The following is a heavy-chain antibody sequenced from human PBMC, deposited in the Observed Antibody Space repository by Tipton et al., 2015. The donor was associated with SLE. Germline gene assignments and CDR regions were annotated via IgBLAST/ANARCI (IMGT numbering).Heavy chain of an antibody. J-gene: IGHJ1*01. CDR2: IWFDGNNE. Sequence: SLRLSCAASGFSFSTSGMHWVRQAPGKGLEWVAFIWFDGNNEFYADSVKGRFTISRDNSKNTLYLQMNSLRVDDTAIYYCAKPGGSGYGLEYFHHWGQGTLVTVSS. CDR3: AKPGGSGYGLEYFHH. V-gene: IGHV3-30*02. D-gene: IGHD6-25*01. CDR1: GFSFSTSG.